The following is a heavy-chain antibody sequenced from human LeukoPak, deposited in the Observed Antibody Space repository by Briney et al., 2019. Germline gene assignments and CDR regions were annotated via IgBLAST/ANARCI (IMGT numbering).Heavy chain of an antibody. CDR1: GGSISSYY. J-gene: IGHJ4*02. CDR2: IYYSGST. D-gene: IGHD3-22*01. Sequence: AETLSLTCTVSGGSISSYYWSWIRQPPGKGLEWIGYIYYSGSTNYNPSLKSRVTISVTTSQNQYPLKLSSVTAADTAVYHCARGETYYYESSGYYPLGDWGQGTLVTVS. V-gene: IGHV4-59*01. CDR3: ARGETYYYESSGYYPLGD.